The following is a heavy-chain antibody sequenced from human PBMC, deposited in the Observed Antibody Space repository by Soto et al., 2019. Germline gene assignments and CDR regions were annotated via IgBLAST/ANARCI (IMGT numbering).Heavy chain of an antibody. CDR2: ISYDGSNK. CDR3: ARGHTKITMIVVVITTFDY. V-gene: IGHV3-30-3*01. J-gene: IGHJ4*02. CDR1: GFTFSSYA. Sequence: QVQLVESGGGVVQPGRSLRLSCAASGFTFSSYAMHWVRQAPGKGLEWVAVISYDGSNKYYADSVKGRFTISRDKSKNTLYLQMNSLRAEDTAVYYCARGHTKITMIVVVITTFDYWGQGTLVTVSS. D-gene: IGHD3-22*01.